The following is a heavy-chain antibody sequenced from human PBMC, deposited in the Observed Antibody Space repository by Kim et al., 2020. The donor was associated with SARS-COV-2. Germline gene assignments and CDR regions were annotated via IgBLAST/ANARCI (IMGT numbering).Heavy chain of an antibody. Sequence: SETLSLTCTVSGGSISSYYWSWIRQPPGKGLEWIGYIYYRGNTNYNPSLKSRVTISVDTSKNQFSLKLSSVTAADTAVYYCARGYTSGYLRLSEYYGMDVWGQGTTVTVSS. J-gene: IGHJ6*01. CDR3: ARGYTSGYLRLSEYYGMDV. CDR2: IYYRGNT. V-gene: IGHV4-59*13. CDR1: GGSISSYY. D-gene: IGHD3-22*01.